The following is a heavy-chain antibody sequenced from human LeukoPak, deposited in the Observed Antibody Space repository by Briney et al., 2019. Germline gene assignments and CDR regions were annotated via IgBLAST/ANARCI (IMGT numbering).Heavy chain of an antibody. Sequence: ASVKVSCKASGYTFPSYFMHWVRQAPGQGLEWMGIINPTGGSTTYAQKFQGRVTMTRDTSTSTVYMELSSLRSDDTAVYYCARGYYYDSSGCSWFDPWGQGTLVTVSS. D-gene: IGHD3-22*01. CDR2: INPTGGST. CDR3: ARGYYYDSSGCSWFDP. J-gene: IGHJ5*02. CDR1: GYTFPSYF. V-gene: IGHV1-46*01.